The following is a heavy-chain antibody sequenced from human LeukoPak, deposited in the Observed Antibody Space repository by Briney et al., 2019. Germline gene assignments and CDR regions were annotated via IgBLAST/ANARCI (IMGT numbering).Heavy chain of an antibody. J-gene: IGHJ6*02. CDR1: GFTFSSYG. V-gene: IGHV3-33*01. D-gene: IGHD2-21*02. Sequence: PGRSLRLSCAASGFTFSSYGMHWVRQAPGKGLEWVTIIWYDGSNKYYADSVKGRFTISRDNSKNTLYLQMNSLRAEDTAVYYCARTYCGGDCFPYYYVMDVWGQGTTVTVSS. CDR2: IWYDGSNK. CDR3: ARTYCGGDCFPYYYVMDV.